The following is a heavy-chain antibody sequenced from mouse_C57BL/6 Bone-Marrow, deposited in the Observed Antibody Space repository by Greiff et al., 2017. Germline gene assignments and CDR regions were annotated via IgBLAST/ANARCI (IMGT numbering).Heavy chain of an antibody. CDR1: GYTFTNYW. V-gene: IGHV1-63*01. D-gene: IGHD3-3*01. CDR2: IYPGGGYT. CDR3: ARGTETGFDD. Sequence: QVQLQQSGAELVRPGTSVKMSCKASGYTFTNYWIGWAKQRPGHGLEWIGDIYPGGGYTNYNEKFKGKATLTADKSSSTAYMQFSSLTSEDAAIYYCARGTETGFDDWGKGTTLTVSS. J-gene: IGHJ2*01.